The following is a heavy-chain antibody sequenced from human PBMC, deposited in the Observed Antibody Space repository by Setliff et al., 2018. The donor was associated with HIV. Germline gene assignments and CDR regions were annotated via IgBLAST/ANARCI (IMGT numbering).Heavy chain of an antibody. CDR3: VTSSSWSSRLNF. V-gene: IGHV4-34*01. D-gene: IGHD2-2*01. CDR2: INHSGST. Sequence: SETLSLTCAVYGGSFSGYYWSWIRQPPGKGLEWIGEINHSGSTNYNPSLKSRVTISVDTSKNQFSLKLTSVTAADTAVYYCVTSSSWSSRLNFWGPGMLVTVSS. CDR1: GGSFSGYY. J-gene: IGHJ4*02.